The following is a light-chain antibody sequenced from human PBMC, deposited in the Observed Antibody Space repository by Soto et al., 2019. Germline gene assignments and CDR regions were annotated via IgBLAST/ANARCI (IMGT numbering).Light chain of an antibody. CDR2: DAS. J-gene: IGKJ5*01. CDR1: QSVSTY. V-gene: IGKV3-11*01. CDR3: QQRRSWPPTIT. Sequence: EIVLPQSPATLSLSPGERATLSCRSSQSVSTYFAWYQQRPGQAPRLLIYDASYRATDIPPRFSGSGSGTDFTLTISSLEPEDFAGYYCQQRRSWPPTITFGQGTRLDI.